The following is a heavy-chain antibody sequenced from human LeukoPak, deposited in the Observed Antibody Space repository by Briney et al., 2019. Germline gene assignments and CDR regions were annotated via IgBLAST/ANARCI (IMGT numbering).Heavy chain of an antibody. CDR1: GGSFSGYY. J-gene: IGHJ3*02. CDR3: ARSAAAVLLWFGESHGAFDI. CDR2: INHSGST. D-gene: IGHD3-10*01. Sequence: SETLSLTYAVYGGSFSGYYWSWIRQPPGKGLEWIGEINHSGSTSYNPSLKSRVTISVDTSKNQFSLKLSSVTAADTAVYYCARSAAAVLLWFGESHGAFDIWGQGTMVTVSS. V-gene: IGHV4-34*01.